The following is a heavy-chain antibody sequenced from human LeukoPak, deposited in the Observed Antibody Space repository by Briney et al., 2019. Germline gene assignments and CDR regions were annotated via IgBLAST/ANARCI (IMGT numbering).Heavy chain of an antibody. Sequence: GGSLRLSCAASGFTFSNYDMHWVRQATGKGLEWVSAIGVAANIFYSGSVKGRFTISRENAKNSLYLLMTSLRAEDTAMYYCARQNTPHGNFDYWGQGTLVTVSS. J-gene: IGHJ4*02. D-gene: IGHD1-26*01. CDR2: IGVAANI. CDR3: ARQNTPHGNFDY. CDR1: GFTFSNYD. V-gene: IGHV3-13*01.